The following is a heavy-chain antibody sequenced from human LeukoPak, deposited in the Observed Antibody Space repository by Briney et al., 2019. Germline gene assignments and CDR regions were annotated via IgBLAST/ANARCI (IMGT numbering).Heavy chain of an antibody. J-gene: IGHJ3*01. V-gene: IGHV3-9*01. CDR1: GFTFNDYA. CDR2: IRWNSGSI. Sequence: PGGSLRLSCAASGFTFNDYAMHWVRRAPGKGLEWDSGIRWNSGSIGYADSVKGRFTISRDNTKNSLYLQMNSLKADDTALYYCTKDRNVGWFLDNAFDLWGQGTMVTVSS. D-gene: IGHD3-10*01. CDR3: TKDRNVGWFLDNAFDL.